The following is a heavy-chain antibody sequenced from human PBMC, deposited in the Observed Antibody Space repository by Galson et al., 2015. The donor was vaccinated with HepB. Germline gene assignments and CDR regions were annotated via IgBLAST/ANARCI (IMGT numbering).Heavy chain of an antibody. V-gene: IGHV1-69-2*01. D-gene: IGHD3-16*01. Sequence: VKVSCKVSGYTFSDYYMHWFKQAPRRGLEWMGLIDPEDGEIVYAENFQDRVTITADTSTDTTYMQLSSLRSEDRAVYYCARDRGDSPSDYWGQGTLVTVSS. CDR1: GYTFSDYY. J-gene: IGHJ4*02. CDR2: IDPEDGEI. CDR3: ARDRGDSPSDY.